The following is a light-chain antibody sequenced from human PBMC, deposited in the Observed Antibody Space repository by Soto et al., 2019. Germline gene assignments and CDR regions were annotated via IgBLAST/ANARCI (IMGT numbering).Light chain of an antibody. J-gene: IGKJ1*01. CDR1: QSVSNN. Sequence: EVVMTQSPATLSVSPGERATLSCWASQSVSNNIAWYQQKPGQAPRLLIYDTSNRASDIPARFSGSGSGTDFTLTIASLQSEDFATYYCQHYNSYSEAFGQGTKVELK. CDR2: DTS. CDR3: QHYNSYSEA. V-gene: IGKV3-15*01.